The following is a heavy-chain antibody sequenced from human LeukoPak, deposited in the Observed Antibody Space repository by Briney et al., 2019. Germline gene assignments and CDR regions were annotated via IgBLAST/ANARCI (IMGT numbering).Heavy chain of an antibody. D-gene: IGHD3-22*01. V-gene: IGHV3-30*02. J-gene: IGHJ4*02. Sequence: GGSLRLSRAASGFTFSSYGMHWVRQAPGKGLEWVAFIRYDGSNKYYADSVKGRFTISRDNSKNTLYLQMNSLRSDDTAVYYCARDRYYYDSSGYFWGQGTLVTVSS. CDR3: ARDRYYYDSSGYF. CDR2: IRYDGSNK. CDR1: GFTFSSYG.